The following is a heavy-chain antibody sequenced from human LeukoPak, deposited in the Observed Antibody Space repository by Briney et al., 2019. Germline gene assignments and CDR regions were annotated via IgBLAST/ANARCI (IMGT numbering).Heavy chain of an antibody. CDR1: GFTFSSYS. J-gene: IGHJ5*02. D-gene: IGHD2-15*01. Sequence: PGGSLRLSCAASGFTFSSYSMNWVRQAPGKGLEWVSSISSSSSYIYYADSVKGRSTISRDNAKNSLYLQMNSLRAEDTAVYYCASLPATATPFDPWGQGTLVTVSS. CDR2: ISSSSSYI. CDR3: ASLPATATPFDP. V-gene: IGHV3-21*01.